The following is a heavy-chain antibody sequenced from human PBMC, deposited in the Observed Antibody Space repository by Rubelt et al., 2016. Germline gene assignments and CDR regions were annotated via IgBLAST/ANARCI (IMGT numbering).Heavy chain of an antibody. CDR1: GFTLSNFA. CDR3: AKRSVSGWYYFDH. V-gene: IGHV3-23*01. CDR2: IGASGNT. D-gene: IGHD6-19*01. J-gene: IGHJ4*02. Sequence: EVRLLESGGGLVQPGGSLRLSCAASGFTLSNFAMSWVRQAPGKGLEWFSTIGASGNTYPADSVKGRFTISRDISEGKLYLQINRLRAEDSGIYYCAKRSVSGWYYFDHWGQGTLVTVSS.